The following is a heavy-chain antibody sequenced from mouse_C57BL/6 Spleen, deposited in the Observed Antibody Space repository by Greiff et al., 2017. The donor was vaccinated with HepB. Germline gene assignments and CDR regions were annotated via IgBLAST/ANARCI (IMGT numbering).Heavy chain of an antibody. V-gene: IGHV1-26*01. J-gene: IGHJ3*01. CDR2: INPNNGGT. D-gene: IGHD2-2*01. CDR1: GYTFTDYY. CDR3: ARAGYDGFAY. Sequence: VQLQQSGPELVKPGASVKISCKASGYTFTDYYMNWVKQSHGKSLEWIGDINPNNGGTSYNQKFKGKATLTVDKSSSTAYMELRSLTSGDSAVYYCARAGYDGFAYWGQGTLVTVSA.